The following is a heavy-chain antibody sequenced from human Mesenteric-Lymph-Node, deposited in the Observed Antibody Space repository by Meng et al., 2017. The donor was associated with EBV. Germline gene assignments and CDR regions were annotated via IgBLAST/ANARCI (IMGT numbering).Heavy chain of an antibody. CDR3: TIEPYYYGSGSYDN. CDR2: IKSKSDGGIT. V-gene: IGHV3-15*01. CDR1: GFTFTNAW. J-gene: IGHJ4*02. Sequence: EVELVEAGGGLVKPGGSLRLSCAASGFTFTNAWMNWVRQTPGKGLEWVARIKSKSDGGITDYAAPVQGRFTISRDDSKNTVYLQMGSLKTEDTAVYYCTIEPYYYGSGSYDNWGQGTLVTVSS. D-gene: IGHD3-10*01.